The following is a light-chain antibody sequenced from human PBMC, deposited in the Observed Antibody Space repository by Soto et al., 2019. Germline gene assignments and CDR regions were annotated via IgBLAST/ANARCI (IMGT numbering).Light chain of an antibody. Sequence: EIVLTQSQGTLSLSPGERATLSCRASQSVINNYLAWYQQKPGQAPILLIYGASRRATGIPDRFIGSASGTDFTLTISSLEPEDFAVYFCVQRTNWPTVGQGTKVDI. J-gene: IGKJ1*01. CDR3: VQRTNWPT. CDR2: GAS. CDR1: QSVINNY. V-gene: IGKV3D-20*02.